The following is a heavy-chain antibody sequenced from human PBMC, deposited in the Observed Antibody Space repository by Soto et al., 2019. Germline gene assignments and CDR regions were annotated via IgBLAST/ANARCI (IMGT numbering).Heavy chain of an antibody. Sequence: GGSLRLSCAASGFTFSSYAMSWVRQAPGKGLEWVSAISGSGGSTYYADAVKGRFTIARDNSKNKLYLQMNSLRAEDTAVYYCAKDTSESYDFWSGTFGYFDYWGQGTLVTVSS. CDR3: AKDTSESYDFWSGTFGYFDY. V-gene: IGHV3-23*01. CDR1: GFTFSSYA. J-gene: IGHJ4*02. CDR2: ISGSGGST. D-gene: IGHD3-3*01.